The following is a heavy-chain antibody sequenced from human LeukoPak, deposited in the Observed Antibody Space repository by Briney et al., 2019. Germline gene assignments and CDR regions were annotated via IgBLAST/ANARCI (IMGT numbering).Heavy chain of an antibody. D-gene: IGHD1-26*01. J-gene: IGHJ5*02. CDR2: ISYSGST. CDR1: GGSISGYY. CDR3: ARSKGWELGVNWFDP. Sequence: PSETLSLTCTVSGGSISGYYWSWIRQPPGKGLEWVGYISYSGSTNYNPSLKSRVTISVDTSKNQFSLKLSSVTAADTAVYYCARSKGWELGVNWFDPWGQGTLVTVSS. V-gene: IGHV4-59*01.